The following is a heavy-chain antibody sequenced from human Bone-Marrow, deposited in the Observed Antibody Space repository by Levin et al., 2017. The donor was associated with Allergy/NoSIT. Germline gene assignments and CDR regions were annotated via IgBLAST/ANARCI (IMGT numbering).Heavy chain of an antibody. CDR1: GYTFTSYG. CDR2: ISAYNGNT. V-gene: IGHV1-18*01. CDR3: ARGFPVAGNS. J-gene: IGHJ5*02. D-gene: IGHD6-19*01. Sequence: RGESLKISCKASGYTFTSYGISWVRQAPGQGLEWMGWISAYNGNTNYAQKLQGRVTMTTDTSTSTAYMELRSLRSDDTAVYYCARGFPVAGNSWGQGTLVTVSS.